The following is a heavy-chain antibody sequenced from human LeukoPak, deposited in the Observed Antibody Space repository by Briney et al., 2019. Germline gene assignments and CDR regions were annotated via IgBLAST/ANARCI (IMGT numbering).Heavy chain of an antibody. CDR1: GFTFSTYS. D-gene: IGHD5-12*01. CDR3: ARLIVATISSWFDP. V-gene: IGHV3-21*01. CDR2: ISSSSSYI. Sequence: GGSLRLSCAASGFTFSTYSMNWVRQAQGKGPEGVSSISSSSSYIYYADSVKGRFTISRDNAKNSLYLQMNSLRAEDTAVYYCARLIVATISSWFDPWGQGTLVTVSS. J-gene: IGHJ5*02.